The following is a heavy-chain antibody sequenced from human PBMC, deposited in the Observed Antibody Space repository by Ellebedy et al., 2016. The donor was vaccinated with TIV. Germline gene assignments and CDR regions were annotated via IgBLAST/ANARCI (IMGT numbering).Heavy chain of an antibody. Sequence: GESLKISCAASGFTFSTYVMSWVRQAPGRGLEWVSTISGSGGGTYYTDSVKGRFTISRDNSKNTLYLQMNSLRAGDTAIYYCARLRYFGSGSYSDYWGQGTLVTVSS. CDR2: ISGSGGGT. CDR1: GFTFSTYV. V-gene: IGHV3-23*01. J-gene: IGHJ4*02. D-gene: IGHD3-10*01. CDR3: ARLRYFGSGSYSDY.